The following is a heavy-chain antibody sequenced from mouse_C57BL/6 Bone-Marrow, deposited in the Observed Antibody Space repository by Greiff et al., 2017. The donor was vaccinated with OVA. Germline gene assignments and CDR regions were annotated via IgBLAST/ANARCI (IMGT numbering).Heavy chain of an antibody. CDR3: ARDPHDGYYWYFDV. V-gene: IGHV3-6*01. D-gene: IGHD2-3*01. Sequence: EVQLVESGPGLVKPSQSLSLTCSVTGYSITSGYYWNWIRQFPGNKLEWMGYISYDGSNNYNPSLKNRISITRDTSKNQFFLKLNSVTTEDTATYYCARDPHDGYYWYFDVWGTGTTVTVAS. CDR2: ISYDGSN. CDR1: GYSITSGYY. J-gene: IGHJ1*03.